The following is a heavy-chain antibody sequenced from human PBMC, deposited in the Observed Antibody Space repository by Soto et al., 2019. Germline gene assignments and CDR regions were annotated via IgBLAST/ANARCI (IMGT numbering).Heavy chain of an antibody. Sequence: ASVKVSCKASGYTFTSYAMHWVPQAPGQRLEWMGWINAGNGNTKYSQKFQGRVTITRDTSASTAYMELSSLRSEDTAGYYCARDGLWFGELLQSPLDYWGQGTLVTVS. D-gene: IGHD3-10*01. CDR3: ARDGLWFGELLQSPLDY. CDR2: INAGNGNT. J-gene: IGHJ4*02. CDR1: GYTFTSYA. V-gene: IGHV1-3*01.